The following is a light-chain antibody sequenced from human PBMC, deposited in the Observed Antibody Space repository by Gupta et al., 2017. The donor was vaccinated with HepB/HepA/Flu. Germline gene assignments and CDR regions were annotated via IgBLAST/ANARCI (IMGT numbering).Light chain of an antibody. V-gene: IGKV3-11*01. CDR3: QHRIDWPAS. CDR1: QSVGGY. Sequence: EIVLTQSPATLSLSPGEGATLSCRASQSVGGYLAWYQQKPGQAPRLLIYNTYDRATGVPARFSGSGSGTDFTLTISSLEPDDFGIYYCQHRIDWPASFGPGSKVEI. J-gene: IGKJ2*03. CDR2: NTY.